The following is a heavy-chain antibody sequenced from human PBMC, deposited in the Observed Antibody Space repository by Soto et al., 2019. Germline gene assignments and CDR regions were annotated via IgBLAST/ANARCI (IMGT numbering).Heavy chain of an antibody. J-gene: IGHJ6*02. V-gene: IGHV5-51*01. D-gene: IGHD3-10*01. CDR1: GYSFTSYW. CDR2: IYPGDSDT. Sequence: EVQLVQSGAEVKKPGESLKISCKGSGYSFTSYWIGWVRQMPGKGLEWMGIIYPGDSDTRYSPSFQGRVTISADKSISTAYLQWSSLKASDTAMYYCARHDGYGSNYYYYYYGMDVWGQGTTVTVSS. CDR3: ARHDGYGSNYYYYYYGMDV.